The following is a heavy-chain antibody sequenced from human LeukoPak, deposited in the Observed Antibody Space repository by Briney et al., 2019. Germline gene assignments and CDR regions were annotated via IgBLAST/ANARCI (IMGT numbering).Heavy chain of an antibody. V-gene: IGHV3-7*03. J-gene: IGHJ3*02. D-gene: IGHD5-24*01. CDR1: GFTFSSYW. CDR2: IKEDGSEK. Sequence: GGSLRLSCAASGFTFSSYWMSWVRQAPGKGLEWVANIKEDGSEKYYVDSVKGRFTISRDNSKNTLYLQMNSLRAEDTAVYYCAKSQRWLQSGAFDIWGQGTKVTVSS. CDR3: AKSQRWLQSGAFDI.